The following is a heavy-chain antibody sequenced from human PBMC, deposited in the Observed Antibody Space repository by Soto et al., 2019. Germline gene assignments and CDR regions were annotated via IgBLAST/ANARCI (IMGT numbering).Heavy chain of an antibody. Sequence: PGESLKISCKGSGYSFTSYWTGWVRQILGKGLEWMGIIYPGDSDTRYSPSFQGQVTISADKSISTAYLQWSSLKASDTAMYYCARLVYCSSTSCYKDYYYYYEMDGWGQGTTVTV. D-gene: IGHD2-2*02. V-gene: IGHV5-51*01. CDR3: ARLVYCSSTSCYKDYYYYYEMDG. J-gene: IGHJ6*02. CDR1: GYSFTSYW. CDR2: IYPGDSDT.